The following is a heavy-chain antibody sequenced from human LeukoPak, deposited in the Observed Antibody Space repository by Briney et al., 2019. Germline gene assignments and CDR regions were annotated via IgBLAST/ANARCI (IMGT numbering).Heavy chain of an antibody. CDR3: ARGTTVTKSFDY. CDR1: GGSISSGSYY. CDR2: TFATGSP. Sequence: PSQTLSLTCTVSGGSISSGSYYWTWIRQSAGKGLEWIGRTFATGSPNYNPSLKSRVTISVDTSNNQFSLKLSSVTAADTAVYYCARGTTVTKSFDYWGQGTLVTVSS. D-gene: IGHD4-17*01. V-gene: IGHV4-61*02. J-gene: IGHJ4*02.